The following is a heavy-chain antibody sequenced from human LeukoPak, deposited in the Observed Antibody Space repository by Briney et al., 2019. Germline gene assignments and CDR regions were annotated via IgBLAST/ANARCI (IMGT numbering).Heavy chain of an antibody. V-gene: IGHV3-30*03. CDR2: ISYDGTIR. J-gene: IGHJ4*02. CDR1: GLTFSSYG. CDR3: ARRGTSSSWAHFDY. D-gene: IGHD6-13*01. Sequence: PGGSLRLSCAASGLTFSSYGMHWVRQAPGKGLEWVAVISYDGTIRNYADSVKGRFTISRDNAKNSLYLQMNSLGAEDTAVYYCARRGTSSSWAHFDYWGQGTLVAVSS.